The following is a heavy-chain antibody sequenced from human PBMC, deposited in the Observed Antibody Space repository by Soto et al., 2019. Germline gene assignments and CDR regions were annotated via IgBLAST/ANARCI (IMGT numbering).Heavy chain of an antibody. CDR2: INHSGST. J-gene: IGHJ4*02. Sequence: QVQLQQWGAGLLKPSETLSLTCAVYGGPFSGYYWSWIRQPPGKGLEWIGEINHSGSTNYNPSLKSRVAISVDTSKNQFSLKLSSVTAADTAVYYCARGYYYYDSSGFQRPFDYWGQGTLVTVSS. CDR3: ARGYYYYDSSGFQRPFDY. V-gene: IGHV4-34*01. D-gene: IGHD3-22*01. CDR1: GGPFSGYY.